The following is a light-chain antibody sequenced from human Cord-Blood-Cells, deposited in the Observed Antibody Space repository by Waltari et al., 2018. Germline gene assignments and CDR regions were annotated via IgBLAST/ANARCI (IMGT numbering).Light chain of an antibody. Sequence: QSALTQPASVSGSPGQSITISCTGTSSDVGGYNYVSWYQQHPGKAPKLIIYGVSKRPSGVSNRFSGSKSGNTASLTISGLQAEDEADYYCSSYTSSRVFGTGTKVTVL. CDR1: SSDVGGYNY. CDR2: GVS. J-gene: IGLJ1*01. CDR3: SSYTSSRV. V-gene: IGLV2-14*01.